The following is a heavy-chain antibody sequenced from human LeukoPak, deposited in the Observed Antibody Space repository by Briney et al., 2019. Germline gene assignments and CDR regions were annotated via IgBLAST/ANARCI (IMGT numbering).Heavy chain of an antibody. D-gene: IGHD2/OR15-2a*01. CDR1: GGSISTGSYY. Sequence: SETLSLTCSVPGGSISTGSYYWSWIRQPAGKGLEWIGRIYTSGSTNYNPSLKSRVTISVDTSKNQFSLKLSSVTAADTAVYSCATEKRNICGSVNLFTRWGQGSLVTVSS. J-gene: IGHJ5*02. V-gene: IGHV4-61*02. CDR2: IYTSGST. CDR3: ATEKRNICGSVNLFTR.